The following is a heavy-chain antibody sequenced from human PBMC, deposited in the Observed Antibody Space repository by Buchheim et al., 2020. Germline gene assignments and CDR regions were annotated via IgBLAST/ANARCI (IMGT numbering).Heavy chain of an antibody. J-gene: IGHJ4*02. Sequence: QVQLQQWGAGLLKSPETLSLTCGVYGGSFNGYYWSWLRQAPGKGLEWIAGINHSGSSNYNPSLRSRVTVSADTSKNQASLKVNSVTAADTAVYYCAREGVGRDSWFEFRRSFDYWGQG. V-gene: IGHV4-34*01. CDR1: GGSFNGYY. D-gene: IGHD3-10*01. CDR2: INHSGSS. CDR3: AREGVGRDSWFEFRRSFDY.